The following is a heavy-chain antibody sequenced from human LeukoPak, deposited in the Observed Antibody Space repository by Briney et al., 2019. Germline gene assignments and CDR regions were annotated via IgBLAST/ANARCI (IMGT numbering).Heavy chain of an antibody. D-gene: IGHD1-26*01. V-gene: IGHV3-30*02. CDR3: AKDVSGSYYYFDY. Sequence: PGGSLRLSCAASGFTFSSYGMHWVRQAPGKGLEWVAFIRYDGSNKYYADSVKGRFTISRDNSKNTLYLQMNSLRVEDTAVYYCAKDVSGSYYYFDYWGQGTLVTVSS. CDR1: GFTFSSYG. J-gene: IGHJ4*02. CDR2: IRYDGSNK.